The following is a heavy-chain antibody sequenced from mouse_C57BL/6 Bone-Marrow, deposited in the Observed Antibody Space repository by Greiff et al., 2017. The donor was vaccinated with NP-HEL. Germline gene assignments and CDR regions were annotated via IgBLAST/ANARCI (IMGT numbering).Heavy chain of an antibody. V-gene: IGHV14-3*01. D-gene: IGHD1-1*01. CDR2: IDPANGNT. CDR3: ARGLYYYVSGMVGHYWYFDV. Sequence: EVQLQQSVAELVRPGASVKLSCTASGFNIKNSYMHWVKQRPEQGLEWIGRIDPANGNTKYDQKFKGKATLTVDTSSNTAYLQLSSLTSEDTAIYYCARGLYYYVSGMVGHYWYFDVWGTGTTVTVSS. CDR1: GFNIKNSY. J-gene: IGHJ1*03.